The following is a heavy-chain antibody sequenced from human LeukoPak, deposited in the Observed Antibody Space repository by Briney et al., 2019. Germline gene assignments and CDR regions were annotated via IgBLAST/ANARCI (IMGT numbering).Heavy chain of an antibody. J-gene: IGHJ4*02. CDR1: GGSISSYY. CDR2: IYYSGST. Sequence: PSETLSLTCTVSGGSISSYYWSWIRQPPGKGLEWIGYIYYSGSTNYNPSLKSRVTISVDTSKNQFSLKLSSVTAADTAVYYCARQHTLGSGSPLGYWGQGTLVTVSS. D-gene: IGHD3-10*01. V-gene: IGHV4-59*01. CDR3: ARQHTLGSGSPLGY.